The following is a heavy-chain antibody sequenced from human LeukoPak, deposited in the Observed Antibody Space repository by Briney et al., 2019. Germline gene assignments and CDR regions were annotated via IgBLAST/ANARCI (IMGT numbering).Heavy chain of an antibody. V-gene: IGHV1-2*02. CDR1: GYTFTGYY. D-gene: IGHD2-2*02. J-gene: IGHJ5*02. Sequence: ASVKVSCKASGYTFTGYYMHWVRQAPGQGLEWMGWINPNSGGTNYAQKFQGRVTMTRDTSISTAYMELSRLRSDDTAVYYCARDSADCSNTSCDSWNWFDPWGQGTLVTVSS. CDR3: ARDSADCSNTSCDSWNWFDP. CDR2: INPNSGGT.